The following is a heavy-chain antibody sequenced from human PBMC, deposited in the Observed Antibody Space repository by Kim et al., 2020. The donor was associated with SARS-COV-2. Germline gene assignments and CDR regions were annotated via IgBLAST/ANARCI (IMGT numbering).Heavy chain of an antibody. Sequence: ASVKVSCKASGYTFTSYGISWVRQAPGQGLEWIGWISAYNGNTNYAQKLQGRVTMTTDTSTSTAYMELRSLRSDDTAVYYCARESMVRGVSLHPNFDYWGQGTLVTVSS. J-gene: IGHJ4*02. D-gene: IGHD3-10*01. CDR1: GYTFTSYG. CDR2: ISAYNGNT. CDR3: ARESMVRGVSLHPNFDY. V-gene: IGHV1-18*01.